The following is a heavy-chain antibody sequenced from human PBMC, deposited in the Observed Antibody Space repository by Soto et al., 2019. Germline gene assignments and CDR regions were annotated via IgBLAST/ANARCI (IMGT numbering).Heavy chain of an antibody. CDR3: AKIVVVTAIPDY. CDR2: ISYDGSNK. J-gene: IGHJ4*02. V-gene: IGHV3-30*18. Sequence: QVQLVESGGGVVQPGRSLRLSCAASGFTFSSYGMHWVRQAPGKGLEWVAVISYDGSNKYYADSVKGRFTISRDNSKNTVYLQMNSLRAEDTAVYYCAKIVVVTAIPDYWGQGTLVTVSS. CDR1: GFTFSSYG. D-gene: IGHD3-22*01.